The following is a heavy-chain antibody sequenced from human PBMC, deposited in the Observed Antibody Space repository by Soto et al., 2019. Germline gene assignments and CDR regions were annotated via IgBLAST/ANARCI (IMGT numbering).Heavy chain of an antibody. V-gene: IGHV4-59*08. CDR2: IYYSGST. J-gene: IGHJ3*02. D-gene: IGHD4-17*01. Sequence: SETLSLTCTVSGGSISSYYWSWIRQPPGKGLEWIGYIYYSGSTNYNPSLKSRVTISVDTSKNQFSLKLSSVTAADTAVYYCATLYHYGLDAFDIWGQGTMVTVSS. CDR1: GGSISSYY. CDR3: ATLYHYGLDAFDI.